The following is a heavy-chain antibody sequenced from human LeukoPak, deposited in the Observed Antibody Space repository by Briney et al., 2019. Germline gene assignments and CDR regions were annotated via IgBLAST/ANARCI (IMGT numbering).Heavy chain of an antibody. CDR3: GGYNCFDP. V-gene: IGHV3-21*01. CDR2: ISTSSTYM. J-gene: IGHJ5*02. CDR1: GFTLSNYN. Sequence: GGSLSLSCAASGFTLSNYNMNWVRQAPGKGLEWVSSISTSSTYMYYADSVKGRFTISRDNAKNSLYLQMNSLRAEETAVYYCGGYNCFDPWGQGTLVTVSS.